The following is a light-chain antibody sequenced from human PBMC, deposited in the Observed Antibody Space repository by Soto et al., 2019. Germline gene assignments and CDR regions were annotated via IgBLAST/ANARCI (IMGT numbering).Light chain of an antibody. CDR3: GSWDSSLSAYV. CDR2: DDN. V-gene: IGLV1-51*01. J-gene: IGLJ1*01. Sequence: QSLLTHLPSVSAAPGQKVSFSCFGNSSNIGGNSVSWYQQLPGTAPKLLIYDDNTRPSGIPDRFSGSKSGTSAPLGITGCQTGDEADYYCGSWDSSLSAYVFGSGTKVTVL. CDR1: SSNIGGNS.